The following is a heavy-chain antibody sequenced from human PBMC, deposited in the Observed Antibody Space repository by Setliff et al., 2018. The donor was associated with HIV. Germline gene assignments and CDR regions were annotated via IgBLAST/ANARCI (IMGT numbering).Heavy chain of an antibody. CDR1: GGSISISD. CDR3: ARDGSGSSYYYYYMDV. D-gene: IGHD3-10*01. CDR2: IYTSGNT. J-gene: IGHJ6*03. Sequence: SETLSLTCTVSGGSISISDWSWIRQPPGKGLEWIGCIYTSGNTNYDPSLKSRVTMSVDTSKNQFSLKLSSVTAADTAVYYCARDGSGSSYYYYYMDVWGKGTTVTVSS. V-gene: IGHV4-4*07.